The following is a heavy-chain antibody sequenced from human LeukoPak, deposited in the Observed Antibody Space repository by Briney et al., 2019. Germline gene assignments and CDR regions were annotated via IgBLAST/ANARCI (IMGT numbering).Heavy chain of an antibody. CDR3: ARALGAVAGTVLVLDAFDI. D-gene: IGHD6-19*01. J-gene: IGHJ3*02. CDR1: GGSISSYY. Sequence: SETLSLTCTGPGGSISSYYRSWIRPPAGKGLEWIRRIYTSGSTNFDPSLTSRAIIPVDTSSHQFSVKPSALTAAGTAGYYCARALGAVAGTVLVLDAFDIWGQGTMVTVSS. CDR2: IYTSGST. V-gene: IGHV4-4*07.